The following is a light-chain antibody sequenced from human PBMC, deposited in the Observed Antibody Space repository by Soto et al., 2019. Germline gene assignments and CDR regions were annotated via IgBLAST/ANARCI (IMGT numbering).Light chain of an antibody. CDR3: QQYGSSAFT. CDR1: QIVSSSY. J-gene: IGKJ4*01. Sequence: EIVLTQSPGTLSLSPGERATLSCRASQIVSSSYLTWYQQNPGQAPRLLIYGASSRATGIPDRFSGSGSGTDFTLTISRLEPEDFAVYYCQQYGSSAFTFGGGTKVDIK. V-gene: IGKV3-20*01. CDR2: GAS.